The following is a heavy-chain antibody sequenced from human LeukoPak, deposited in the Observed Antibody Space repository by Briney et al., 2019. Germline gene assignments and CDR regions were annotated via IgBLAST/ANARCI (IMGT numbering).Heavy chain of an antibody. CDR3: ARNKGGFDS. CDR1: GFTFSNYW. J-gene: IGHJ4*02. CDR2: IKLDGSEK. D-gene: IGHD1/OR15-1a*01. V-gene: IGHV3-7*01. Sequence: GGSLRLSCAASGFTFSNYWMSWVRQAPGKGLEWVATIKLDGSEKYYADSVKGRFTISRDNARESLYLQMNSLRAEDTAVYYCARNKGGFDSWGQGTLVTVSS.